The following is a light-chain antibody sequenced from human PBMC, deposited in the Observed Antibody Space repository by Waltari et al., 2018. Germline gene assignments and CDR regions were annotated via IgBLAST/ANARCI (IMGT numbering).Light chain of an antibody. CDR2: DVT. CDR3: CSNAGSYTWV. CDR1: TNDLGSYNY. J-gene: IGLJ3*02. V-gene: IGLV2-11*01. Sequence: SALTQPRSVSGSPGQSVTISCTGTTNDLGSYNYFSCDQQHPGKAPILIIFDVTRRPAGVPGCLSGSKSGDTASMTFSGLGDEDDDEYYCCSNAGSYTWVFGGGTKLTVV.